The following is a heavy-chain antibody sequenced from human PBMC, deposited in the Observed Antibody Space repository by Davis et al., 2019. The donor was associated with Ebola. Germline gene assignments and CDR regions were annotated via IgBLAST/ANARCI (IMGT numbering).Heavy chain of an antibody. D-gene: IGHD3-22*01. J-gene: IGHJ4*02. Sequence: GESLKISCAASGFAFAAYSMSWVRQAPGKGLEWISYINYDSGTIYYIDSVRGRFTISRDNAKNSLSLQMNSLRAEDTAVYYCARRWGNYYDSSGYYFFYFDYWGQGTLVTVSS. CDR3: ARRWGNYYDSSGYYFFYFDY. CDR1: GFAFAAYS. V-gene: IGHV3-48*01. CDR2: INYDSGTI.